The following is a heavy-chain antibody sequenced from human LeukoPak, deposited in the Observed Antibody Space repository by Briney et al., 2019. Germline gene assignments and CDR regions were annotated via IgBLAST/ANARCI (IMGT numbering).Heavy chain of an antibody. CDR3: ASHRRSHGSEY. CDR2: VYYSGNT. Sequence: SETLSLTCTVSGGSFEHYYWGWIRQPPGKGLEWIGYVYYSGNTDYSPSLKSRLTISADTSKNQFSLKLRSVSAADTAVYYCASHRRSHGSEYWGQGIMVTVSS. J-gene: IGHJ4*02. V-gene: IGHV4-59*01. D-gene: IGHD3-10*01. CDR1: GGSFEHYY.